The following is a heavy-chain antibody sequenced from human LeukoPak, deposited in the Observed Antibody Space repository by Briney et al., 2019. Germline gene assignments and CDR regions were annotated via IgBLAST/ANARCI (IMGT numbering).Heavy chain of an antibody. Sequence: GGSLRLSCAASGFTFSSYAMSWVRQAPGKGLEWVSAISGSGGSTYYTDSVKGRFTISRDNSKNTLYLQMNSLRAEDTAVYYCAKVSGGYSGYDKADDAFDIWGQGTMVTVSS. CDR2: ISGSGGST. CDR1: GFTFSSYA. J-gene: IGHJ3*02. V-gene: IGHV3-23*01. CDR3: AKVSGGYSGYDKADDAFDI. D-gene: IGHD5-12*01.